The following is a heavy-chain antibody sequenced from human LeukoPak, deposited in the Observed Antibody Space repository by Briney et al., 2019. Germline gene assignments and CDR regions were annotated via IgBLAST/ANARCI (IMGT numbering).Heavy chain of an antibody. V-gene: IGHV5-51*01. D-gene: IGHD3-22*01. J-gene: IGHJ4*02. CDR3: ARLGANYYDSSGYYSGFDY. CDR2: IYPGDSDT. Sequence: GESLKISXKGFGYSFTSYWIGWVRQTPGKGLEWMGIIYPGDSDTRYSPSFQGQVTISADKSISTAYLQWSSLKASDTAMYYCARLGANYYDSSGYYSGFDYWGQGTLVTVSS. CDR1: GYSFTSYW.